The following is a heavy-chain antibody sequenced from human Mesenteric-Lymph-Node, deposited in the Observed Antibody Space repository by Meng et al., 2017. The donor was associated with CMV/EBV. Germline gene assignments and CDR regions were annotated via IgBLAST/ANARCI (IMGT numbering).Heavy chain of an antibody. D-gene: IGHD5-12*01. Sequence: CAVYGGSFSGYYWSWIRQPPGKGLEWIGEINHSGSTNYNPSLKSRVTISVDTSNHPFSLNLHSLPAADTAVYYCARALATITTLYFALWGRGTLVTVSS. J-gene: IGHJ2*01. CDR3: ARALATITTLYFAL. CDR2: INHSGST. CDR1: GGSFSGYY. V-gene: IGHV4-34*01.